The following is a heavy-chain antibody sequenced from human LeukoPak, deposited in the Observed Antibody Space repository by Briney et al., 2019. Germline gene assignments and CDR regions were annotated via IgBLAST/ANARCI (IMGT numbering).Heavy chain of an antibody. CDR2: ISADGGGT. CDR3: ARGFPLFHYDLTQLISSAFDI. Sequence: PGGSLRLSCVVSGFTFSSYAMSWVRQAPGKGLEWVSGISADGGGTFYADSGKGRFTISRDNSKNTLYLQMNSLRAEDTAVYYCARGFPLFHYDLTQLISSAFDIWGKGTTVTVSS. CDR1: GFTFSSYA. J-gene: IGHJ6*04. D-gene: IGHD3-3*01. V-gene: IGHV3-23*01.